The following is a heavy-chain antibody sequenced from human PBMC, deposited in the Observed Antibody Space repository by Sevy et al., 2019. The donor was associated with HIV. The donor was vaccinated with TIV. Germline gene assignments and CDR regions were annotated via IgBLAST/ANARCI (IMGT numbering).Heavy chain of an antibody. CDR2: IKKDGSEK. D-gene: IGHD3-10*01. Sequence: GGSLRRSCAASGFTFRSYWMSWVRQGPGKGLEWVTNIKKDGSEKYYLDSVKGRFTISRDNAKNSVFLQMNSLRVEDTAVYYCVGGPSADWGQGTLVTVSS. CDR3: VGGPSAD. J-gene: IGHJ4*02. CDR1: GFTFRSYW. V-gene: IGHV3-7*01.